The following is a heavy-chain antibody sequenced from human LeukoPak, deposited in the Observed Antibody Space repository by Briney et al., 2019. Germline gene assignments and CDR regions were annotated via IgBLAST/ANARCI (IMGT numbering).Heavy chain of an antibody. D-gene: IGHD6-19*01. Sequence: GRSLRLSCAASGFTFSSYGMHWVRQAPGKGLEWVAVISYDGSNKYYADSVKGRFTISRDNSKNTLYLQMNSLRAEDTAVYYCARDSEPLGGWYGGSYYFDYWGQGTLVTVSS. J-gene: IGHJ4*02. CDR3: ARDSEPLGGWYGGSYYFDY. V-gene: IGHV3-30*03. CDR2: ISYDGSNK. CDR1: GFTFSSYG.